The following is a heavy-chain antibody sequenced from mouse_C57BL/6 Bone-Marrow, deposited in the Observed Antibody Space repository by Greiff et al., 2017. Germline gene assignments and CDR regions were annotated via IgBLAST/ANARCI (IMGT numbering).Heavy chain of an antibody. Sequence: EVMLVESGGDLVKPGGSLKLSCAASGFTFSSYGLSWVRQTPDKRLEWVATISSGGSYTYYPDSVKGRFTISRDNAKNTLYLQMSSLKSEDTAMYYCARQGTWDRYWYFDVWGTGTTVTVSS. J-gene: IGHJ1*03. D-gene: IGHD4-1*01. CDR2: ISSGGSYT. CDR3: ARQGTWDRYWYFDV. V-gene: IGHV5-6*02. CDR1: GFTFSSYG.